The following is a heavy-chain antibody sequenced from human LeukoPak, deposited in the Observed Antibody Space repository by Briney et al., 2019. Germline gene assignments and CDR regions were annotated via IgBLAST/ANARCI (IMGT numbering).Heavy chain of an antibody. CDR3: ARGRPHGV. V-gene: IGHV1-8*01. Sequence: GASVKVSCKASGYTFTSYDINWIRQATGQGLEWVGWMNPNSGNTGYAQKCQGRVTMTTNTSINTAYMELSSLRSEDTAVYFCARGRPHGVWGKGTTVTVSS. CDR1: GYTFTSYD. CDR2: MNPNSGNT. J-gene: IGHJ6*04.